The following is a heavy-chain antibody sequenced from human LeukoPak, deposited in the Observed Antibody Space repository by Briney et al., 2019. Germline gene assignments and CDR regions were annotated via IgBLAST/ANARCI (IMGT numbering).Heavy chain of an antibody. J-gene: IGHJ6*03. CDR3: ARRGGGRDYYYMDV. CDR2: IYAGDSDT. Sequence: RGESLKISCQGSGYIFPNYWLGWVRQMPGKGLEWMGFIYAGDSDTTYSPSFQGQVTISADKSINTVYLQWSNLKASDTATYYCARRGGGRDYYYMDVWGKGTTVTVSS. D-gene: IGHD3-16*01. V-gene: IGHV5-51*01. CDR1: GYIFPNYW.